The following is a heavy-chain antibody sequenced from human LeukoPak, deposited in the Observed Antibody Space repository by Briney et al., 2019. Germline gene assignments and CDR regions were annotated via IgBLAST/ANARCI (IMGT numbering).Heavy chain of an antibody. V-gene: IGHV5-51*01. Sequence: GESLKISRKGSGYTFTNYWIGWVRQMPGKGLEWMGIIYPPDSQIRYSPSFQGQVTMSANKSISTAYLQWSSLKASDTAMYYCARRGRTATFDYWGQGTLVTVSS. CDR2: IYPPDSQI. CDR3: ARRGRTATFDY. J-gene: IGHJ4*02. D-gene: IGHD1-1*01. CDR1: GYTFTNYW.